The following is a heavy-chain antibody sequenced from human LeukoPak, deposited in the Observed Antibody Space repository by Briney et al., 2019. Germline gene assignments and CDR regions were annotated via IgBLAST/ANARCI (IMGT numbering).Heavy chain of an antibody. D-gene: IGHD5-12*01. CDR2: ISSNGGST. J-gene: IGHJ4*02. CDR1: GFTFSSYA. Sequence: PGGSLRLSCAASGFTFSSYAMHWVRQAPGKGLEYVSAISSNGGSTYYANSVKGRFTISRDNSKNTLYLQMGSLRAEDTAVYYCARGSYSGYDSNYWGQGTLVTVSS. V-gene: IGHV3-64*01. CDR3: ARGSYSGYDSNY.